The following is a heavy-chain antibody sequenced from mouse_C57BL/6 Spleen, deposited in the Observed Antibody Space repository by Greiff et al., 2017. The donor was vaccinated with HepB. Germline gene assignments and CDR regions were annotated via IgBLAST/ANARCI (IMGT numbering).Heavy chain of an antibody. Sequence: EVMLVESGGGLVKPGGSLKLSCAASGFTFSDYGMHWVRQAPEKGLEWVAYISSGSSTIYYADTVKGRFTISRDNAKNTLFLQMTSLRSEDTAMYYCARPDHTVGGYFDYWGQGTTLTVSS. CDR2: ISSGSSTI. CDR3: ARPDHTVGGYFDY. D-gene: IGHD1-1*01. V-gene: IGHV5-17*01. J-gene: IGHJ2*01. CDR1: GFTFSDYG.